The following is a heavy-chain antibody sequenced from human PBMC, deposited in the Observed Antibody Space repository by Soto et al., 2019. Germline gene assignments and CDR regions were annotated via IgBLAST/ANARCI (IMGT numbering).Heavy chain of an antibody. CDR1: GGSISSGGYS. Sequence: SETLSLTCGVSGGSISSGGYSWNWIRQPPGKGLEWIGYIYQSGSSYYNPSLKSRVTISIDRSKNQFSLKLSSVTAADTAMYYCARAHYYYGMDVWGQGTTVTVSS. CDR3: ARAHYYYGMDV. J-gene: IGHJ6*01. V-gene: IGHV4-30-2*01. CDR2: IYQSGSS.